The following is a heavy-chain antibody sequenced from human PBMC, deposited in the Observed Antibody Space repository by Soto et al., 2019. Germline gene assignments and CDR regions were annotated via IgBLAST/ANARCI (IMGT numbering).Heavy chain of an antibody. Sequence: QVHLVESGGGVVQPGKSLRLSCAASGFTVSSYGMHWVRQAPGMRLEWVAIISYDGSNQYYADSVKGRFTISRHNSKNTLYLQMNSLRAEDTAVYYCAKRRQLGDYYYYGMDVWGQGTTVTVSS. D-gene: IGHD3-10*01. CDR1: GFTVSSYG. V-gene: IGHV3-30*18. CDR2: ISYDGSNQ. J-gene: IGHJ6*02. CDR3: AKRRQLGDYYYYGMDV.